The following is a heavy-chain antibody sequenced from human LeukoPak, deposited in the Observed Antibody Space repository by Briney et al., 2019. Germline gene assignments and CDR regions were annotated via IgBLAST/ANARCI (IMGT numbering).Heavy chain of an antibody. CDR3: ARDNSEMATKGHDAFDI. D-gene: IGHD5-24*01. Sequence: SETLSLTCTVSGGSISSGDYYWSWIRQPPGKGLEWIGYIYYSGSTYYNPSLKSRVTISVDTSKNQFSLKLSSVTAADTAVYYCARDNSEMATKGHDAFDIWGQGTMVTVSS. CDR1: GGSISSGDYY. CDR2: IYYSGST. J-gene: IGHJ3*02. V-gene: IGHV4-30-4*01.